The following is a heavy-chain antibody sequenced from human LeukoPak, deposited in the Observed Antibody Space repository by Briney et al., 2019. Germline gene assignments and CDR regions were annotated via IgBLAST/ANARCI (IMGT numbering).Heavy chain of an antibody. V-gene: IGHV1-2*06. CDR2: INPNSGGT. Sequence: ASVKVSCKASGYTFTGYCMHWVRQAPGQGLEWMGRINPNSGGTNYAQKFQGRVTMSRDTSISTAYMELTRLRSDDTAVYYCAAGGSSSSSDEFFQHWGQGTLVTVSS. CDR1: GYTFTGYC. D-gene: IGHD6-6*01. CDR3: AAGGSSSSSDEFFQH. J-gene: IGHJ1*01.